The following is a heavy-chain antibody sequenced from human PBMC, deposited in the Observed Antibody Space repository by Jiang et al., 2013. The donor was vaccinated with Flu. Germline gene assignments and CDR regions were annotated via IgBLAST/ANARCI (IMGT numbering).Heavy chain of an antibody. Sequence: GLLKPSETLSLTCAVYGGSFSGYYWSWIRQPPGKGLEWIGEINHSGSTNYNPSLKSRVTISVDTSKNQFSLKLSSVTAADTAVYYCARFRSWYQLLEAWFDPRGQGTLVTVSS. CDR1: GGSFSGYY. CDR3: ARFRSWYQLLEAWFDP. V-gene: IGHV4-34*01. D-gene: IGHD2-2*01. J-gene: IGHJ5*02. CDR2: INHSGST.